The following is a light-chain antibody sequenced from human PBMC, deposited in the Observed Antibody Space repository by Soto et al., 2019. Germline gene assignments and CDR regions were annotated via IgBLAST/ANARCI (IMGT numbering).Light chain of an antibody. V-gene: IGLV2-14*01. J-gene: IGLJ1*01. CDR2: EVG. CDR1: SRDVGNYKY. CDR3: FSYTSSGTYV. Sequence: QSVLTQPASVSGSPGQSITISCTGTSRDVGNYKYVSWYQQHPGKAPKLMIYEVGNRPSGVSNRFSGSKSGNTASLTISGLQAEYETDYYCFSYTSSGTYVFGTGTKVTVL.